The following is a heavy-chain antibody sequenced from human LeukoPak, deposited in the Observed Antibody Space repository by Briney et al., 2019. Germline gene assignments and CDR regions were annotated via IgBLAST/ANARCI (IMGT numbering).Heavy chain of an antibody. CDR1: GFAFSSSN. Sequence: GGSLRLSCAASGFAFSSSNLNWFRQAPGKGLECVSSITSDAYIYYADSLKGRFSISRDNAKNSVLLQMISLRAEDTAVYYCARADYGDYGVDYWGQGTLVTVSS. CDR2: ITSDAYI. CDR3: ARADYGDYGVDY. V-gene: IGHV3-21*01. J-gene: IGHJ4*02. D-gene: IGHD4-17*01.